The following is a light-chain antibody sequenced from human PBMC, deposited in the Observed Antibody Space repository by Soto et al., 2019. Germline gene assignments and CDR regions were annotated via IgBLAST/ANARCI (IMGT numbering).Light chain of an antibody. CDR3: CSDAGSRTFV. CDR2: EGS. J-gene: IGLJ3*02. V-gene: IGLV2-23*01. Sequence: QSALTQPASVSGSPEQSITISCTGTSSDVGAYNLVSWYQQHPGKAPRLIIYEGSKRPSGISHRFSGSKSDNTASLTISGPRAEDEAHYHCCSDAGSRTFVFGGGTKVTVL. CDR1: SSDVGAYNL.